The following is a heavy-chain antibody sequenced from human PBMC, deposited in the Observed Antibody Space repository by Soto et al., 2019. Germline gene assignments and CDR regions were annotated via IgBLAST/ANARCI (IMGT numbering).Heavy chain of an antibody. CDR1: GASVDSGGYS. D-gene: IGHD2-2*01. CDR3: VRSGCSSTACHTDWFDP. V-gene: IGHV4-30-2*01. J-gene: IGHJ5*02. CDR2: IYHGVST. Sequence: SETLSLTCAVSGASVDSGGYSWSWIRQPPGKGLEWIGYIYHGVSTDYNPSLKSRVTISVDSSKNLFSLSLSSVTAADTAVYFCVRSGCSSTACHTDWFDPWGPGTLVTV.